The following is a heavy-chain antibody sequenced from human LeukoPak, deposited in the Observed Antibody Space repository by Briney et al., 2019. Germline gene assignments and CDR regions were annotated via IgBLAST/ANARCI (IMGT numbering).Heavy chain of an antibody. Sequence: PSETLSLTCTVSGGSISSYYWSWIRQPPGKGLEWIGYIYYSGSTNYNPSLKSRVTISIDTSKNQFSLKLSSVTAADTAVYYCARHVAVGETAWGQGTLVTVFS. CDR2: IYYSGST. J-gene: IGHJ5*02. CDR3: ARHVAVGETA. CDR1: GGSISSYY. V-gene: IGHV4-59*01. D-gene: IGHD1-26*01.